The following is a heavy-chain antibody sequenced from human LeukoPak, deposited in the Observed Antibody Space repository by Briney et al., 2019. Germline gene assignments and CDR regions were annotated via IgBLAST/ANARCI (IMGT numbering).Heavy chain of an antibody. CDR1: GGTFSSYA. V-gene: IGHV1-69*01. J-gene: IGHJ4*02. Sequence: ASVKVSCKASGGTFSSYAISWVRQAPGQGLEWMGGIIPIFGTANYAQKFQGRVTITADESTSTACMELSSLRSEDTAVYYCASGGPGVNYYDSSGYYLYYFDYWGQGTLVTVSS. CDR3: ASGGPGVNYYDSSGYYLYYFDY. CDR2: IIPIFGTA. D-gene: IGHD3-22*01.